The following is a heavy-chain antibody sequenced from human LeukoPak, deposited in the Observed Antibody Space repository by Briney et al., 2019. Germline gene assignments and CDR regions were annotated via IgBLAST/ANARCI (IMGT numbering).Heavy chain of an antibody. J-gene: IGHJ3*02. CDR2: IYYSAST. Sequence: SETLSLTCTVSGGSISSYYWSWIRQPPGKGLEWIGYIYYSASTNYNPSLKSRVTISVDTSKNQFSLKRSSVTAADTAVYYCARHLSYGDPPDAFDIWGQGTMVTVSS. CDR1: GGSISSYY. D-gene: IGHD4-17*01. V-gene: IGHV4-59*08. CDR3: ARHLSYGDPPDAFDI.